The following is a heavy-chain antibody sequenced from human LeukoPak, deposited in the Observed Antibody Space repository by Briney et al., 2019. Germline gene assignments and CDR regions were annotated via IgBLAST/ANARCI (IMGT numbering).Heavy chain of an antibody. CDR1: GYTFTDCY. D-gene: IGHD3-10*01. CDR2: INPNSGGT. J-gene: IGHJ4*02. CDR3: VKTLKYYGSGRGLFDS. Sequence: ASVKVSCKASGYTFTDCYMHWVRQAPGQGLEWMGWINPNSGGTNYAQKFQGRVTMTRDTSISTAYMELSRLRSDDTAVYYCVKTLKYYGSGRGLFDSWGQGTLVTVSS. V-gene: IGHV1-2*02.